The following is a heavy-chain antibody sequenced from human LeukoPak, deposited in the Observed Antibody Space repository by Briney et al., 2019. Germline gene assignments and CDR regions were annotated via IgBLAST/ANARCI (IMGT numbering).Heavy chain of an antibody. J-gene: IGHJ3*02. Sequence: PGGSLRLSCAASGCTFSSYAMSWVRQAPGKGLEWVSAFSGSGGSTYYADSVKGRFTISRDNSKNTLYLQMNSLRAEDTAVYYCAKDPRAMIVVAPLVFDIWGQGTMVTVSS. CDR2: FSGSGGST. CDR1: GCTFSSYA. CDR3: AKDPRAMIVVAPLVFDI. V-gene: IGHV3-23*01. D-gene: IGHD3-22*01.